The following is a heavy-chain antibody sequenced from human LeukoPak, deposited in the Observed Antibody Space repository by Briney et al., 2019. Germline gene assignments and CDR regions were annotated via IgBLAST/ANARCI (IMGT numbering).Heavy chain of an antibody. V-gene: IGHV4-39*07. CDR3: ARDRLDTIFGVVTAFDY. CDR1: GGSISSSSYY. Sequence: PSETLSLTCTVSGGSISSSSYYWGWIRQPPGKGLEWIGSIYYSGSTYYNPSLKSRVTISVDTSKNQFSLKLSSVTAADTAVYYCARDRLDTIFGVVTAFDYWGQGTLVTVSS. D-gene: IGHD3-3*01. CDR2: IYYSGST. J-gene: IGHJ4*02.